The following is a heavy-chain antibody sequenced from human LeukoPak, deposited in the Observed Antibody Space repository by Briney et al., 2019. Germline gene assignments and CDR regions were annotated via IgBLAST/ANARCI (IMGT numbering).Heavy chain of an antibody. CDR3: ARRYCASASCPQGY. D-gene: IGHD2-2*01. V-gene: IGHV3-48*02. Sequence: PGGSLRPSCEASGFTFSSYSMNWVRQAPGKGLEWVSYISSSSSNTHYADSVKGRFTISRDNAKNSLFLQMNSLRDDDTAVYYCARRYCASASCPQGYWGQGTLVTVSS. CDR2: ISSSSSNT. CDR1: GFTFSSYS. J-gene: IGHJ4*02.